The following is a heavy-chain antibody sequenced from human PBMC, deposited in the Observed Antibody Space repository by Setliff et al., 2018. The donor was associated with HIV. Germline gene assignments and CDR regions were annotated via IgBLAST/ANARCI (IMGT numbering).Heavy chain of an antibody. CDR2: IHYSGSS. D-gene: IGHD3-10*01. CDR1: GGSITGHY. J-gene: IGHJ5*02. V-gene: IGHV4-59*08. CDR3: ATYADRESNRFDP. Sequence: LSLTCTVSGGSITGHYWSWIRQPPGKGLEWIGYIHYSGSSNYNPSLKRRVTISVDTSKNQFSLKLSSVTAADTAVYYCATYADRESNRFDPWGQGILVTVSS.